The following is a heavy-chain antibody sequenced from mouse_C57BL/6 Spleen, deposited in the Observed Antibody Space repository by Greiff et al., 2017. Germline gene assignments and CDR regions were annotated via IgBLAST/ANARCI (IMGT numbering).Heavy chain of an antibody. Sequence: EVKLMESGGDLVKPGGSLKLSCEASGFTFSSYGMSWVRQTPDKRLAWVATINSGGSYTYYPERVKGRFTISRDNANNTLYLQMSSLKSEDTAMYCCARHENGYAMDYWGQGTSVTVSS. V-gene: IGHV5-6*01. J-gene: IGHJ4*01. CDR3: ARHENGYAMDY. CDR1: GFTFSSYG. CDR2: INSGGSYT.